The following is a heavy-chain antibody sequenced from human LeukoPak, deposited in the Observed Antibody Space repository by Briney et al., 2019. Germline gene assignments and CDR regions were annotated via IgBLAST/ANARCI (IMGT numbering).Heavy chain of an antibody. Sequence: SETLSLTCAVYGGFFGGYYWSWIRQPPGKGLEWIGEINHSGSTNYNPSLKSRVTISVDTSKNQFSLKLSSVTAADTAVYYCARDHDYGDYFAFDIWGQGTMVTVSS. CDR1: GGFFGGYY. J-gene: IGHJ3*02. D-gene: IGHD4-17*01. CDR3: ARDHDYGDYFAFDI. CDR2: INHSGST. V-gene: IGHV4-34*01.